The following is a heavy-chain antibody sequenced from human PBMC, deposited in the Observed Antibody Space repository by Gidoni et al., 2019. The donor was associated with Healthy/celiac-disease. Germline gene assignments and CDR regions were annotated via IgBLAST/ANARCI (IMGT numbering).Heavy chain of an antibody. Sequence: EVQLLESGGGLVQPGGSVRRPCASSVCTLISYAMRWVRQAPGKGLEWGSAIRGSGGSTYYADSVKGRFTICRDNSKNTLYLQMNGMRAEDTAVYYCAKAGLWFGELLRWGQGTLVTVSS. V-gene: IGHV3-23*01. J-gene: IGHJ4*02. CDR1: VCTLISYA. CDR3: AKAGLWFGELLR. D-gene: IGHD3-10*01. CDR2: IRGSGGST.